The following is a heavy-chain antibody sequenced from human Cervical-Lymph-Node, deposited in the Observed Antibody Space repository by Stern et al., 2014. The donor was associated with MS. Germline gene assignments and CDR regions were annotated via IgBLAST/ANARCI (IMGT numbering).Heavy chain of an antibody. Sequence: EVQLVESGGGLVQPGRSLRLSCAASGFTFDDYAMHWVRQAPGKGLAWVSGISWNSGSICYADSVKDRFTIARDNAKISLYLQMNSLRAEDTALYYCAKDRNRGYSYGYSYGMDVWGQGTTVTVSS. CDR3: AKDRNRGYSYGYSYGMDV. D-gene: IGHD5-18*01. V-gene: IGHV3-9*01. CDR2: ISWNSGSI. J-gene: IGHJ6*02. CDR1: GFTFDDYA.